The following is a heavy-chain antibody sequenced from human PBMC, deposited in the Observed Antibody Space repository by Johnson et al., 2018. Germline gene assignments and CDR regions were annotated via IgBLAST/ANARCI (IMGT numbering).Heavy chain of an antibody. V-gene: IGHV3-9*01. CDR1: GFTFDDYA. CDR2: ISWNSGSV. J-gene: IGHJ6*03. CDR3: AKDGAAAGSYYFYYMDV. D-gene: IGHD6-13*01. Sequence: EVQLLESGGGLVQPGRSLRLSCAASGFTFDDYAMHWVRQAPGKGLEWVSGISWNSGSVGYADSVKGRLTISRDNAKNSLYLQMNSLRAEDTALYYCAKDGAAAGSYYFYYMDVWGKGTTVTVSS.